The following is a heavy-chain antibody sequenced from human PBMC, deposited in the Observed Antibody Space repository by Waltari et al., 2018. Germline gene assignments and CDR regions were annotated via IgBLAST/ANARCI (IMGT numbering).Heavy chain of an antibody. D-gene: IGHD3-10*01. CDR2: IYTSGST. CDR3: ALGNYYGRDI. CDR1: GGSISSGSYS. V-gene: IGHV4-61*02. Sequence: QVQLQESGPGLVKPSQTLSLTCTVSGGSISSGSYSWSWIRQPAGKGLEWIGRIYTSGSTNYNPSLKSRVTISVDTSKNQFSLKLSSVTAADTAVYYCALGNYYGRDIWGQGTMVTVSS. J-gene: IGHJ3*02.